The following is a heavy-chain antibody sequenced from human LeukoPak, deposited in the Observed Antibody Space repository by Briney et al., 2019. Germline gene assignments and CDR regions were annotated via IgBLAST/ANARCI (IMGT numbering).Heavy chain of an antibody. CDR2: ISGSGGNT. CDR1: GFTFSSYA. CDR3: AKGRNEDGDAALNY. D-gene: IGHD4-17*01. J-gene: IGHJ4*02. V-gene: IGHV3-23*01. Sequence: GGSRRLSCAASGFTFSSYAMSWVRQAPGKGLEWVSSISGSGGNTFYADSVKGRFTISRDNSKNTLYLQMNSLRAEDTAAYHCAKGRNEDGDAALNYWGQGTLITDSS.